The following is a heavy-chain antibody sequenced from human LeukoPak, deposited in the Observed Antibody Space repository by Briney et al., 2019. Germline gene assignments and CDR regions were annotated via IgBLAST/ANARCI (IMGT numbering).Heavy chain of an antibody. V-gene: IGHV3-30*02. CDR1: GFTFSSYG. Sequence: PGGSLRLSCAASGFTFSSYGMHWVRQAPGKGLEWVAFIRYDGSNKYYADSVKGRFAISRDNSKNTLYLQMNSLRAEDAAVYYCAKDHVFLKENGAFDIWGQGTMVTVSS. CDR3: AKDHVFLKENGAFDI. D-gene: IGHD2-21*01. CDR2: IRYDGSNK. J-gene: IGHJ3*02.